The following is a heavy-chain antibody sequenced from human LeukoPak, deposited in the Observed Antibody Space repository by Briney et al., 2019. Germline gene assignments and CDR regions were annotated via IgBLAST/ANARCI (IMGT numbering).Heavy chain of an antibody. V-gene: IGHV3-33*01. Sequence: PGGSLRLSCAASGFIFSNYGMHWVRQAPGKGLEWVALTWYDESNKYYADSVKGRFTISRENAKNSLSLQMNSLRAGDTAVYYCARRRYGLGSYSDAFDIWGQGTMVTVSS. J-gene: IGHJ3*02. CDR1: GFIFSNYG. CDR2: TWYDESNK. CDR3: ARRRYGLGSYSDAFDI. D-gene: IGHD3-10*01.